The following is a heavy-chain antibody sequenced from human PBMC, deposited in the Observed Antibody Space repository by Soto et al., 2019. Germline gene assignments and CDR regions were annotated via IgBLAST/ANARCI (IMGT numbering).Heavy chain of an antibody. J-gene: IGHJ6*03. CDR1: GGSFSGYY. V-gene: IGHV4-34*01. CDR3: AREKELRFLEWPHPYYYHYMDV. D-gene: IGHD3-3*01. Sequence: PSETLSLTCAVYGGSFSGYYWSWIRQPPGKGLEWIGEINHSGSTNYNPSLKSRVTISVDTSKNQFSLKLSSVTAADTAVYYCAREKELRFLEWPHPYYYHYMDVWGKGTTVTVSS. CDR2: INHSGST.